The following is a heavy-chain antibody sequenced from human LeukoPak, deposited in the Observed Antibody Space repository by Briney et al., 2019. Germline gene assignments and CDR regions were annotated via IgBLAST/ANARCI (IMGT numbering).Heavy chain of an antibody. J-gene: IGHJ6*02. V-gene: IGHV4-59*12. CDR2: IYYSGST. CDR1: GGSISSYY. CDR3: ARGDLTTVTFMGIYYYYGMDV. D-gene: IGHD4-17*01. Sequence: SETLSLTCTVSGGSISSYYWSWIRQPPGKGLEWIGYIYYSGSTNYNPSLKSRVTISVDTSKNQFSLRLSSVTAADTAVYYCARGDLTTVTFMGIYYYYGMDVWGQGTTVTVSS.